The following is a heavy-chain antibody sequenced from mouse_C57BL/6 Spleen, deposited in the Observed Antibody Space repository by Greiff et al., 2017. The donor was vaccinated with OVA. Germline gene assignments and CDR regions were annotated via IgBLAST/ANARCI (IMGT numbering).Heavy chain of an antibody. D-gene: IGHD1-1*01. V-gene: IGHV1-26*01. CDR1: GYTFTDYY. Sequence: EVQLQQSGPELVKPGASVKISCKASGYTFTDYYMNWVKQSHGKSLEWIGDINPNNGGTSYNQKFKGKATLTVDKSSSTAYMELRSLTSEDSAVYYCARPPLLLRYPIHFDYWGQGTTLTVSS. J-gene: IGHJ2*01. CDR3: ARPPLLLRYPIHFDY. CDR2: INPNNGGT.